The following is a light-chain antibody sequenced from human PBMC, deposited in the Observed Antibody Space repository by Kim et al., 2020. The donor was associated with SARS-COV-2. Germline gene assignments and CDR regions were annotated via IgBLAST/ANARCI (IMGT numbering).Light chain of an antibody. CDR3: QAWDSSTPRV. J-gene: IGLJ2*01. V-gene: IGLV3-1*01. Sequence: SYELTQPPSVSVFPGQTASITCSGDKLGDKYACWYQQKPGQSPVLVIYQDSKRPSGIPERFSGSNSGNTATLTISGTQAMDEADYYCQAWDSSTPRVFGGGTQLTVL. CDR2: QDS. CDR1: KLGDKY.